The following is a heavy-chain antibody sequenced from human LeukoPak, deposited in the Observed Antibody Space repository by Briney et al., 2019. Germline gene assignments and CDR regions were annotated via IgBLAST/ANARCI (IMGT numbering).Heavy chain of an antibody. D-gene: IGHD4-23*01. J-gene: IGHJ3*02. Sequence: PGGSLRLSCATSGFTFSDYYMSWIRQAPGKGLEWVSAISGSGGSTYYADSVKGRFTISRDNSKNTLYLQMNSLRAEDTAVYYCAKDLGNDYGGNSDAFDIWGQGTMVTVSS. CDR2: ISGSGGST. CDR1: GFTFSDYY. CDR3: AKDLGNDYGGNSDAFDI. V-gene: IGHV3-23*01.